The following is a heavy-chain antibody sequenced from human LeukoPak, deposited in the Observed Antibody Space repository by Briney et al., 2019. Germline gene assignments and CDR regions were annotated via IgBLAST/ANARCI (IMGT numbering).Heavy chain of an antibody. CDR1: GDSVSSNSGA. Sequence: QTLSLTCDISGDSVSSNSGAWNWIRQSPSRGLEWLGRTYYRAKWYNDYAVSVKSRITINPDTSKNQFSLQLNSVTPEDTAVYYCARDDDSRDDAFDIWGQRTIHTVSS. CDR2: TYYRAKWYN. V-gene: IGHV6-1*01. D-gene: IGHD3-22*01. J-gene: IGHJ3*02. CDR3: ARDDDSRDDAFDI.